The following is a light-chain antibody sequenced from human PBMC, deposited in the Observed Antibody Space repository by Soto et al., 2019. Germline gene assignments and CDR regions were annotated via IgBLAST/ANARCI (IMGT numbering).Light chain of an antibody. CDR1: SGHSSYA. CDR2: VNSDGSH. CDR3: QTWGTGMV. Sequence: QSVLTQSPSASASLGASVKLTCTLSSGHSSYAIAWHQQQPEKGPRYLMKVNSDGSHSKGDGIPGRFSGSSSGSERYLTISSLRSEDEADYYCQTWGTGMVFGGGTKLTVL. J-gene: IGLJ3*02. V-gene: IGLV4-69*01.